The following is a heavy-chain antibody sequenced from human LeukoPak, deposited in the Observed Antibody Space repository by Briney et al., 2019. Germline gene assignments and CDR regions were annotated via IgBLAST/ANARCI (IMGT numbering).Heavy chain of an antibody. D-gene: IGHD2-2*01. V-gene: IGHV4-34*01. CDR3: ASAIVVVPAALGY. CDR2: INHSGST. CDR1: GGSFSGYY. J-gene: IGHJ4*02. Sequence: SETLSLTCAVYGGSFSGYYWSWIRQPPGKGLEWIGEINHSGSTNYNPSLKSRVTISVDTSKNQFSLKLSSVTAADTDVYYCASAIVVVPAALGYWGQGTLVTVSS.